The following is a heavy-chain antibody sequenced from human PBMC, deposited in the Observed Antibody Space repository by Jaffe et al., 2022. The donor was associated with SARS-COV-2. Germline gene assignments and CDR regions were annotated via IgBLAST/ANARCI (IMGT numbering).Heavy chain of an antibody. CDR2: VNYSGTT. CDR1: GGSFSGYW. Sequence: QVQLQQWGAGVLKPSETLSLTCAVYGGSFSGYWWTWIRQLPGKGLQWIGDVNYSGTTNYNPSLKSRVTISGDTSKIQFFLRLSSVTAADTAVYYCVRGRGYGGYNDSFDMWAQGTMVTVSS. J-gene: IGHJ3*02. V-gene: IGHV4-34*02. CDR3: VRGRGYGGYNDSFDM. D-gene: IGHD5-12*01.